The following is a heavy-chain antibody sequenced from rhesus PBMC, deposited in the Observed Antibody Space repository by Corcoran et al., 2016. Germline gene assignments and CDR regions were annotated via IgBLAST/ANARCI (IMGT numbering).Heavy chain of an antibody. CDR1: GYTFTDYD. J-gene: IGHJ4*01. Sequence: EVQLVLSGAEGKKPGGSVKISCKASGYTFTDYDLHWSRQAPGKGLGWMGQVDPEDGEADYAQKFQDRVTITRDTSTDTAYMELSSLRSEDTAVYYCATTVVFLGWSDIDYWGQGVLVTVSS. V-gene: IGHV1-111*01. CDR3: ATTVVFLGWSDIDY. D-gene: IGHD3-22*01. CDR2: VDPEDGEA.